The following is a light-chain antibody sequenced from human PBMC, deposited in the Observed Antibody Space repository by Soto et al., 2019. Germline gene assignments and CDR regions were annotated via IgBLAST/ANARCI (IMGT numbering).Light chain of an antibody. J-gene: IGKJ4*01. CDR2: SAS. CDR3: QQLNGYQLT. Sequence: DIQLTQSPSFLSASAGDRVTITCRASQGISTYLAWYQQKPGKAPKLLIYSASTLQSGVPSRFSGSGSGTEFTLTINSLRPEDFATYYCQQLNGYQLTFGGGTKVEIK. V-gene: IGKV1-9*01. CDR1: QGISTY.